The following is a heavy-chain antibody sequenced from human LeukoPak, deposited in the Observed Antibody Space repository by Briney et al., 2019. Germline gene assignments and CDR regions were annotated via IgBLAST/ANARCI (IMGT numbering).Heavy chain of an antibody. Sequence: GGSLRLSCEASGINFSSYDMSWVRQAPGKGLEWISAISDRGKTDYADSVKCRFTISRDNSKNTLYLQLSSLRAEDTALYYCAKLPTIFGVADSFDIWGQGTFVTVSS. CDR3: AKLPTIFGVADSFDI. CDR2: ISDRGKT. D-gene: IGHD3-3*01. CDR1: GINFSSYD. J-gene: IGHJ3*02. V-gene: IGHV3-23*01.